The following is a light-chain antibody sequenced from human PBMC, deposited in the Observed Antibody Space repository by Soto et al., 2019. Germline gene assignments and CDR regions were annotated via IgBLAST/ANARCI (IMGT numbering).Light chain of an antibody. J-gene: IGKJ1*01. Sequence: EIVLTQSPATLSLSPGERATLSCRASQSVSGDLAWYQQKPGQAPRLLIYAASTRATGIPARFSGSGSETEFTLTISSLQSEDFAVYCCQQYSNWPWTFGQGTKVDIK. CDR1: QSVSGD. V-gene: IGKV3-15*01. CDR3: QQYSNWPWT. CDR2: AAS.